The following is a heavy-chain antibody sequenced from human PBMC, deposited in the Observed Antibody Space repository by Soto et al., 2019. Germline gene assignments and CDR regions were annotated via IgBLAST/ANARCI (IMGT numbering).Heavy chain of an antibody. J-gene: IGHJ1*01. CDR2: IWYDGSNK. CDR3: ARDDSAAGNEYFQH. Sequence: GGSLRLSCAASGFTFSSYGMHWVRQAPGKGLEWVAVIWYDGSNKYYADSVKGRFTISRDNSKNTLYLQMNSLRAEDTAVYYCARDDSAAGNEYFQHWGQGTLVTVS. V-gene: IGHV3-33*01. D-gene: IGHD6-13*01. CDR1: GFTFSSYG.